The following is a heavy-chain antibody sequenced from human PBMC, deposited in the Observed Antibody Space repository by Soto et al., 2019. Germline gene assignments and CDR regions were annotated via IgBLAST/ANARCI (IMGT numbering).Heavy chain of an antibody. Sequence: GASVKVSCKASGYTFTSYYAHWVRQAPGQGLEWMGIINPSVGSTTYAQKFQGRVTMTRDTSTSTVYMELSSLRSEDTAVYYCARELRETGFDYWGQGTLVTVSS. CDR3: ARELRETGFDY. V-gene: IGHV1-46*01. D-gene: IGHD4-17*01. J-gene: IGHJ4*02. CDR2: INPSVGST. CDR1: GYTFTSYY.